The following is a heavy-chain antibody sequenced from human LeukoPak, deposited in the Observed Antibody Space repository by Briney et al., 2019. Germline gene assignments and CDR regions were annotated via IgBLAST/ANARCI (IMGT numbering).Heavy chain of an antibody. J-gene: IGHJ4*02. CDR1: GFTFSSSA. Sequence: SVKVSRKASGFTFSSSAVQWVRQARGQRLEWMGYIVVASGDTSYAQKFRESVTITRDMSTSTAYMEVTSLRSEDTAVYYCAADSSGAPYRRAFDYWGQGTLVTVSS. D-gene: IGHD2-15*01. CDR2: IVVASGDT. CDR3: AADSSGAPYRRAFDY. V-gene: IGHV1-58*01.